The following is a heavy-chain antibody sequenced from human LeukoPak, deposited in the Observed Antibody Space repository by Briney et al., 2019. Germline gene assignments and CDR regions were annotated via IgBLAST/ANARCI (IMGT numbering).Heavy chain of an antibody. CDR1: GGSFSGYY. V-gene: IGHV4-34*01. Sequence: SETLSLTCAVYGGSFSGYYWSWLRQPPGKGLEWIGEINHSGSTNYNPSLKSRVTISVDTSKNQFSLKLSSVTAADTAVYYCARSHRWSGYYGCYFDYWGQGTLVTVSS. CDR3: ARSHRWSGYYGCYFDY. CDR2: INHSGST. J-gene: IGHJ4*02. D-gene: IGHD3-3*01.